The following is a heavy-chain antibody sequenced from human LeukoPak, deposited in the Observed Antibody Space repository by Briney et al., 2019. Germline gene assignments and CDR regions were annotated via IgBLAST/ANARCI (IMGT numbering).Heavy chain of an antibody. CDR1: GESFSGYY. J-gene: IGHJ4*02. CDR2: ISGSGGST. D-gene: IGHD5-12*01. V-gene: IGHV3-23*01. Sequence: ETLSLTCAVYGESFSGYYWSWVRQAPGKGLEWVSAISGSGGSTYYADSVKGRFTISRDNSKNTLYLQMNSLRAEDTAVYYCAKGGYDQRVYWGQGTLVTVSS. CDR3: AKGGYDQRVY.